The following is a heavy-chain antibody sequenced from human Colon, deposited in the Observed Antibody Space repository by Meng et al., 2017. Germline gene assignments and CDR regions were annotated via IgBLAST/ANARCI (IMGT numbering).Heavy chain of an antibody. CDR1: GFPFTTAW. CDR2: IKSNNDGGTT. J-gene: IGHJ4*02. V-gene: IGHV3-15*01. CDR3: GTDIYD. D-gene: IGHD2/OR15-2a*01. Sequence: VQLEESGGGLVKPGGSLRRSCAASGFPFTTAWMTWVRRTPGRGLEWVGRIKSNNDGGTTDYAAPVKGRFTISRDDSKSTLYLQMNSLKIEDTAMYYCGTDIYDWGQGTLVTVSS.